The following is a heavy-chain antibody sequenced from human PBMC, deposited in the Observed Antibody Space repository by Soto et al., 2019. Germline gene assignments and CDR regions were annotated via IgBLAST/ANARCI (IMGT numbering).Heavy chain of an antibody. CDR3: TRHEEGAAADRPLDY. J-gene: IGHJ4*02. D-gene: IGHD6-13*01. Sequence: QLRLQESGPGLVKSSETLSLTCTVSGGSVRSSTYYWGWIRQSPGKGLEWIGSIYYSGSTHNTPSLKSQLNMSVDTYTNQFSLKLMSGTAAHTAIYYCTRHEEGAAADRPLDYWGQGTLVTVSS. CDR1: GGSVRSSTYY. V-gene: IGHV4-39*01. CDR2: IYYSGST.